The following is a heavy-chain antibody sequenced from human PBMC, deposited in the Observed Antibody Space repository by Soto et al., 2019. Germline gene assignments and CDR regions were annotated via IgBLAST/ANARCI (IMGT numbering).Heavy chain of an antibody. D-gene: IGHD5-12*01. Sequence: PGGSLRLSCTASGFTFGDYAMSWFRQAPGKGLEWVGSIRSKAYGGTTEYAASVKGRFTISRDDSKSIAYLQMNSLKTEDTAVYYCTTSGYSGYGTYYYYYGMDVWGQGTTVTVSS. CDR1: GFTFGDYA. CDR3: TTSGYSGYGTYYYYYGMDV. CDR2: IRSKAYGGTT. J-gene: IGHJ6*02. V-gene: IGHV3-49*03.